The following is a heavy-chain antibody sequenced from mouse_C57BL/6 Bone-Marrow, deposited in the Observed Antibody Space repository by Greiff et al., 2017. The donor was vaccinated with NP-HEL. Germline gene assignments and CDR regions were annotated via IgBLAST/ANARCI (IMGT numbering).Heavy chain of an antibody. CDR1: GYTFTSYG. CDR2: IYPRSGNT. J-gene: IGHJ2*01. V-gene: IGHV1-81*01. D-gene: IGHD2-1*01. Sequence: QVQLQPSGAELARPGASVKLSCKASGYTFTSYGISWVKQRTGQGLEWIGEIYPRSGNTYYNEKFKGKATLTADKSYSTAYMELRSLTSEDSAVFFCAREDGNLHFDYWGQGTTLTVSS. CDR3: AREDGNLHFDY.